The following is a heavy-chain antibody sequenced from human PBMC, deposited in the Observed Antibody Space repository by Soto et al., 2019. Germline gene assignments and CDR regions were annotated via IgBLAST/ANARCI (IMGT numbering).Heavy chain of an antibody. CDR1: GFSLSTTGVG. CDR2: AYWDDDN. Sequence: QITLKESGPTLVKPTQTLTLTCSFSGFSLSTTGVGMGWIRQPPGKALEWLGFAYWDDDNRYSPSLKSRLTITKDTSGNQVALTMTNMDPVDTATYFCAHRRGGYNWDDAHFDYWGQGTLVTVSS. J-gene: IGHJ4*02. CDR3: AHRRGGYNWDDAHFDY. V-gene: IGHV2-5*02. D-gene: IGHD1-20*01.